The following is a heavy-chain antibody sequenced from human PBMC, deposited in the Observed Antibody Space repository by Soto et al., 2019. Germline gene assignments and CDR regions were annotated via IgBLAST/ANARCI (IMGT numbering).Heavy chain of an antibody. J-gene: IGHJ4*02. D-gene: IGHD6-13*01. CDR1: GFTFSSYA. CDR3: AKSTAAAGTNELDY. Sequence: GGSLRLSCAASGFTFSSYAMSWVRQAPGKGLEWVSAISGSGGSTYYADSVKGRFTISRDNSKNTLYLQMNSLRAEDTAVYYCAKSTAAAGTNELDYWGQGTLVTVSS. CDR2: ISGSGGST. V-gene: IGHV3-23*01.